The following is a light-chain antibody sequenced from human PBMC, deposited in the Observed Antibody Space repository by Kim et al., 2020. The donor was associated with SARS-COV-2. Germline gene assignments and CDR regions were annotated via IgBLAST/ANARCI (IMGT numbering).Light chain of an antibody. V-gene: IGKV3D-15*01. CDR3: QQYNDWPLLT. Sequence: IVMTQSPATLSVSPGERVTLSCRASESVGNNLAWYQQRPGQAPRLLIYGASTRATDISPRFSGSGSGTEFILTIRSLQSEDLAVYYCQQYNDWPLLTFGRDQGGYQ. CDR1: ESVGNN. J-gene: IGKJ4*01. CDR2: GAS.